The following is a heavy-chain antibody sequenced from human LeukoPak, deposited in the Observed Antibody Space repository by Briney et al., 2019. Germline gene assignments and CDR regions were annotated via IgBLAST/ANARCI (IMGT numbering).Heavy chain of an antibody. Sequence: PSETLSLTCTVSGGSISSYYWSWIRQPPGKGLEWIGYIYYSGSTNYNPSLKSRVTISVDTSKNQFSLKLSSVTAADTAVYDCASLYCSSISCYADYWGEGTLVTVSS. J-gene: IGHJ4*02. CDR2: IYYSGST. CDR3: ASLYCSSISCYADY. D-gene: IGHD2-2*01. CDR1: GGSISSYY. V-gene: IGHV4-59*01.